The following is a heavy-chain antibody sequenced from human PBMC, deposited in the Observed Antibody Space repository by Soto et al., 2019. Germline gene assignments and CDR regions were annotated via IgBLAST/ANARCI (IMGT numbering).Heavy chain of an antibody. CDR1: GDSMSKYY. J-gene: IGHJ4*02. CDR2: IWTSGST. CDR3: ARTVGAAYSFDF. D-gene: IGHD2-15*01. V-gene: IGHV4-4*07. Sequence: QVQLQESGPGLVKPSETLSLTCNVSGDSMSKYYWSWVRQPAGKGLEWIGRIWTSGSTNYNPSLKRRVTMSIDTSNKHFSLDLKSVTAADTAVYYCARTVGAAYSFDFWGQGVLVTVSS.